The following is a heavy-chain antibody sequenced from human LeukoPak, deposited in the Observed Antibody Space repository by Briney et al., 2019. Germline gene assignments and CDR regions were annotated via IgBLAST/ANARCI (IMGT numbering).Heavy chain of an antibody. CDR3: ASIADRNAFDI. Sequence: PSETLSLTCAVYGGSFSGYYWSWIRQPPGKGLEWIGEINHSGSTNYNPSLKSRVTISVDTSKNQFSLKLSSVTAADTAVYYCASIADRNAFDIWGQGTMVTVSS. J-gene: IGHJ3*02. CDR2: INHSGST. D-gene: IGHD3-16*02. V-gene: IGHV4-34*01. CDR1: GGSFSGYY.